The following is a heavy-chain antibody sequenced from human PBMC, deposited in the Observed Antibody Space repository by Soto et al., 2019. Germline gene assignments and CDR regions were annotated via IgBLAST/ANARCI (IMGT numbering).Heavy chain of an antibody. CDR1: GGSISNYY. CDR3: AVAPRS. CDR2: IYDSGST. Sequence: SETLSLTCTVSGGSISNYYWSWVRQPPGKGLEWIGYIYDSGSTNYNPSLKSRVTISVDTSKNQFSLRLTSVTAADTAVYYCAVAPRSWGQGTLVTVSS. J-gene: IGHJ5*02. V-gene: IGHV4-59*01.